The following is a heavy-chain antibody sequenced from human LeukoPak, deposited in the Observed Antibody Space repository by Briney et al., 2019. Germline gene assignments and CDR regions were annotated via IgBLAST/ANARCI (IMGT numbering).Heavy chain of an antibody. CDR1: GGSISTTTNS. D-gene: IGHD3-10*01. CDR3: TLTFYGSGRGHDSSGIQ. J-gene: IGHJ4*02. Sequence: SETLSLTCNVSGGSISTTTNSWGWAWIRQRPTKGLEWIGSIYYGGSPYYTSSLKSRVTISVDTSKNQFSLKLSSVTAADTAVYYCTLTFYGSGRGHDSSGIQWGQGTLVTVSS. CDR2: IYYGGSP. V-gene: IGHV4-39*03.